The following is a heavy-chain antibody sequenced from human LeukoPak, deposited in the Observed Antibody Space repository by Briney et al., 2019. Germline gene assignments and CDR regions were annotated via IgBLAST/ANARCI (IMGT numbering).Heavy chain of an antibody. V-gene: IGHV3-23*01. J-gene: IGHJ4*02. CDR1: GFTFSSYA. D-gene: IGHD5-24*01. CDR3: TVYNGLGSYSDY. CDR2: ISGSGGST. Sequence: GGSLRLSCAASGFTFSSYAMSWVRQAPGKGLEWVSAISGSGGSTYYADSVKGRFTISRDNSKNTLYLQMNSLKTEDTAVYYCTVYNGLGSYSDYWGQGTLVTVSS.